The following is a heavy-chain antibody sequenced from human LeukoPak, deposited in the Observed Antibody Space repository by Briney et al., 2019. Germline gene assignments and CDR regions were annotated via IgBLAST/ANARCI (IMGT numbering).Heavy chain of an antibody. CDR1: GYTFISYD. CDR2: MNPNSGNT. J-gene: IGHJ5*02. Sequence: GASVKASCKASGYTFISYDVNWVRQATGQGPEWMGWMNPNSGNTGYAQKFQGRVTMTRNTCITTAYMELSSLRSEDTAVYYCARGQLPGWFDPWGQGTLVTVSS. D-gene: IGHD2-21*01. V-gene: IGHV1-8*01. CDR3: ARGQLPGWFDP.